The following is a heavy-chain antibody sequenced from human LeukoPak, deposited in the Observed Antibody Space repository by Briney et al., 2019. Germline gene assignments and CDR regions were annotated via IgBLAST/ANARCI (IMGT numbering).Heavy chain of an antibody. J-gene: IGHJ3*02. D-gene: IGHD3-22*01. CDR1: GYTFTSYY. CDR2: INPSGGST. CDR3: ARELLDSSGYPGAFDI. V-gene: IGHV1-46*01. Sequence: ASVKVSCKASGYTFTSYYMHWVRQAPGQGLEWMGIINPSGGSTSYAQKFQGRVTMPRDTSTSTVYMELSSLRSEDTAVYYCARELLDSSGYPGAFDIWGQGTMVTVSS.